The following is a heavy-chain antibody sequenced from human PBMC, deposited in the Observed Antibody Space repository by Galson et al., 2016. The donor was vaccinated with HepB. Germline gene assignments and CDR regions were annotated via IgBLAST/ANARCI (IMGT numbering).Heavy chain of an antibody. Sequence: SVKVSCKASGFTFTSPAVQWVRQARGQRLEWIGWIVVGSANTNYAQKFQERVTITRDMSTSTAYMELGSLRSEDTAVYYCTTGTTVTGFDYWGQGTLVTVSS. CDR3: TTGTTVTGFDY. J-gene: IGHJ4*02. CDR1: GFTFTSPA. D-gene: IGHD4-17*01. CDR2: IVVGSANT. V-gene: IGHV1-58*01.